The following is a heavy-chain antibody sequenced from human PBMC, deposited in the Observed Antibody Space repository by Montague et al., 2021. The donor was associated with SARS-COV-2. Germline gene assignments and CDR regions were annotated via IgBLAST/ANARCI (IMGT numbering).Heavy chain of an antibody. J-gene: IGHJ6*02. CDR1: GASIDTGNHY. CDR2: IYNSGPT. CDR3: GRDSVSYGLDV. V-gene: IGHV4-61*09. D-gene: IGHD3-16*01. Sequence: TLSLTCRVSGASIDTGNHYCTWIRQSAGQGLEWIGNIYNSGPTNYNPSLKSRVTISLDRAKNHFSLLLSSVTAADTATYYCGRDSVSYGLDVWGQGTTVTVSS.